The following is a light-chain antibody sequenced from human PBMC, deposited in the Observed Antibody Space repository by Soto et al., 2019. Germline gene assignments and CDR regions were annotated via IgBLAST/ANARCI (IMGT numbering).Light chain of an antibody. CDR2: GAS. J-gene: IGKJ5*01. CDR3: QQYNNWPPT. CDR1: QSVDNY. Sequence: EIVMTQSPVNLSMSPGERATLSCRASQSVDNYLAWYQQKPGQAPRLLISGASTRATGIPARFSGSGSGTEFTLTISSLQSEDFAFYYCQQYNNWPPTFGQGTRLEI. V-gene: IGKV3-15*01.